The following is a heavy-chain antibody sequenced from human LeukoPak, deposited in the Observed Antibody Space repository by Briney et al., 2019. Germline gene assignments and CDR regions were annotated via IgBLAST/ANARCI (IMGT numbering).Heavy chain of an antibody. D-gene: IGHD3-10*01. CDR1: GGSISSYY. CDR3: VRVGGSGSYHN. Sequence: SETLSLTCSVSGGSISSYYWSWIRQPPGKGLEWIGYIYYSGSTNYNPSLEGRVTISVDTSKNQFSLKLRSVPAADTAVYYCVRVGGSGSYHNWGQGTLVTVSS. CDR2: IYYSGST. J-gene: IGHJ4*02. V-gene: IGHV4-59*01.